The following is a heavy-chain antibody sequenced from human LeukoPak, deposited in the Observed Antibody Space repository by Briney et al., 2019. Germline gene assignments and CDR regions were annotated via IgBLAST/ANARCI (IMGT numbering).Heavy chain of an antibody. Sequence: GGSLRLSCAASGFTFSSYGMHWVRQAPGKGLGWVAFIRYDGSNKYYADSVKGRFTISRDNSKNTLYLQMNSLRAEDTAVYYCAKDLGYYDSSGYPGGPFDYWGQGTLVTVSS. CDR1: GFTFSSYG. CDR2: IRYDGSNK. V-gene: IGHV3-30*02. J-gene: IGHJ4*02. D-gene: IGHD3-22*01. CDR3: AKDLGYYDSSGYPGGPFDY.